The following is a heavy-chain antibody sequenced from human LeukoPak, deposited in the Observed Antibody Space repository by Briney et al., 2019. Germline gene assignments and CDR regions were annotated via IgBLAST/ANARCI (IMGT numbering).Heavy chain of an antibody. CDR1: GFTFSSYW. J-gene: IGHJ4*02. V-gene: IGHV3-74*01. D-gene: IGHD3-10*01. CDR2: IYSDGIST. CDR3: AKAGGSGSYRDFDY. Sequence: GGSLRLSCAASGFTFSSYWMHWVRQAPGKGLVWVSRIYSDGISTSYADSVKGRFTISRDNSKNTLYLQMNSLRAEDTAVYYCAKAGGSGSYRDFDYWGQGTLVTVSS.